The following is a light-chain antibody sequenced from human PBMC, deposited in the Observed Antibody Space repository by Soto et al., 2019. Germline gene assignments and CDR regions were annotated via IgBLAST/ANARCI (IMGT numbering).Light chain of an antibody. CDR2: SAS. CDR3: QQANSFPMT. CDR1: PNIGKY. V-gene: IGKV1-12*01. J-gene: IGKJ5*01. Sequence: IQMTQSPSSVSASVGDRVTITCRAGPNIGKYLAWYQQKPGKAPKVLIHSASILQGGVPSRFNGSGTGTEFILTINSLQPVDSATYYCQQANSFPMTFGQGTRLEIK.